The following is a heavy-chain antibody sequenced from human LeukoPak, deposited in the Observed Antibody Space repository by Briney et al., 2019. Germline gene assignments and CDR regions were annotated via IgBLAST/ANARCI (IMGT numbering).Heavy chain of an antibody. V-gene: IGHV3-23*01. D-gene: IGHD3-22*01. CDR3: AKTRGLYYYDTKFFDY. Sequence: PGGSLRLSCAASGFTFSSYAMSWVRQAPGKGLEWVSAISGSGGSTYYADSVKGRFTISRDNSKNTLYLQMNSLRAEDTAVYYCAKTRGLYYYDTKFFDYWGQGTLVTVSP. CDR1: GFTFSSYA. CDR2: ISGSGGST. J-gene: IGHJ4*02.